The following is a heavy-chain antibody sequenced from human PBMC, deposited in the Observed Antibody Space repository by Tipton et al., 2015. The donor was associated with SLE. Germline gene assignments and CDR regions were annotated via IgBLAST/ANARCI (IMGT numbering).Heavy chain of an antibody. CDR1: GGSISSSSYY. CDR2: IYYSGST. Sequence: LRLSCTVSGGSISSSSYYWGWIRQPPGKGLEWIGSIYYSGSTYYNPSLKSRVTISVDTSKNQFSLKLSSVTAADTAVYYCARHPSGYYYFDYWGQGTLVTVSS. J-gene: IGHJ4*02. V-gene: IGHV4-39*07. D-gene: IGHD3-22*01. CDR3: ARHPSGYYYFDY.